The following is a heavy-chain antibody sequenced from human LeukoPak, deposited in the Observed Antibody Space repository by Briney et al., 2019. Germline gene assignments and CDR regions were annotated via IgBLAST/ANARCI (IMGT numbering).Heavy chain of an antibody. V-gene: IGHV3-23*01. CDR2: ISGSGGST. Sequence: GGSLRLSCTASGFTFSSYAMSWVRQAPGKGLEWVSAISGSGGSTYYADSVKGSFTISRDNSKNTLYLQMNSLIAADTTLYYFAKGRNSSGYYFGYWGEGTLVTV. CDR3: AKGRNSSGYYFGY. CDR1: GFTFSSYA. J-gene: IGHJ4*02. D-gene: IGHD3-22*01.